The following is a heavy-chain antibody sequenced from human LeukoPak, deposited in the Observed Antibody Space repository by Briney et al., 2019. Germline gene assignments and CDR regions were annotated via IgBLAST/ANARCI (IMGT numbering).Heavy chain of an antibody. CDR2: ISSSSSYI. CDR1: GFTFSSYS. CDR3: ARQYSSSWDFDY. J-gene: IGHJ4*02. V-gene: IGHV3-21*01. D-gene: IGHD6-6*01. Sequence: PGGSLRLSCAASGFTFSSYSMNWVRQAPGKGLEWVSSISSSSSYIYYADSVKGRFTISRDNAKNSLYLQMNSLRAEDTAVYYGARQYSSSWDFDYGGQGTLVTVSA.